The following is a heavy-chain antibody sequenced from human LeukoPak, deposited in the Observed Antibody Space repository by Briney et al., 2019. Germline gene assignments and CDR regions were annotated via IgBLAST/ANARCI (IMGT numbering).Heavy chain of an antibody. Sequence: PSETLSLTCTVSGGSISSYYWSWIRQPPGKGLEWIGEINHSGSTNYNPSLKSRVTISVDTSKNQFSLKLSSVTAADTDVYYCATHAAYSGYDVNDYWGQGTLVTVSS. CDR3: ATHAAYSGYDVNDY. D-gene: IGHD5-12*01. CDR2: INHSGST. J-gene: IGHJ4*02. CDR1: GGSISSYY. V-gene: IGHV4-34*01.